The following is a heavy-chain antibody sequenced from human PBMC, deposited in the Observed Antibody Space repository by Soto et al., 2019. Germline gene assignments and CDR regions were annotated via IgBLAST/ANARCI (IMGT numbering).Heavy chain of an antibody. V-gene: IGHV3-23*01. J-gene: IGHJ4*02. D-gene: IGHD2-8*02. Sequence: PGGSLRLSCEASGFIFSSYALNWVRQAPGKGVQWVSSITGSSDYTSYIAPVKGRFTISRDNSKKTLYLQMNSLRAEDTAVYFCAKDQTTGAHYALDYWSQGTLVTVSS. CDR1: GFIFSSYA. CDR2: ITGSSDYT. CDR3: AKDQTTGAHYALDY.